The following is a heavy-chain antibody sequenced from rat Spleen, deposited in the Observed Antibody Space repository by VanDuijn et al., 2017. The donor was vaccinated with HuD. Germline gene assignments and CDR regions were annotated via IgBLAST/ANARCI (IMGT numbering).Heavy chain of an antibody. D-gene: IGHD1-12*02. J-gene: IGHJ3*01. Sequence: EVQLQESGPGLVKPSQSLSLTCSVTDHSITNGYRWNWIRKFPGNKLEWMGYINSAGNTLYNPSLKSRISITRDTSKNQFVLQVNSVTTEDTATYYCARSDGTHYYLPFANWGQGTLVTVSS. V-gene: IGHV3-3*01. CDR1: DHSITNGYR. CDR2: INSAGNT. CDR3: ARSDGTHYYLPFAN.